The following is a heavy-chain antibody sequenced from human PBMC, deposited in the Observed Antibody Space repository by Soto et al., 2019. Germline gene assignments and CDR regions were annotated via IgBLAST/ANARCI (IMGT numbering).Heavy chain of an antibody. CDR2: IRSKTYGGTT. V-gene: IGHV3-49*04. Sequence: GGSLRLSCTTSGFTFGDYAISWVRQAPGKGLEWVGFIRSKTYGGTTEYAASVKGRFTISRDDSKSIAYLQMNSLQTVDTAVYFCSRNVIANYWGQGTLVTVSS. J-gene: IGHJ4*02. D-gene: IGHD2-21*01. CDR3: SRNVIANY. CDR1: GFTFGDYA.